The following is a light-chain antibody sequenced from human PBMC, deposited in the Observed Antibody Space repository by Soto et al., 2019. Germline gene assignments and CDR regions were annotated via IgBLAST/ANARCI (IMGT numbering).Light chain of an antibody. CDR1: SSDIGGYNY. Sequence: QSVLTQPASVSGSPGQSITISCAGTSSDIGGYNYVSWYQQHPGKAPKVMIYEVSNRPSGVSNRFSGSKSGNTASLTISGLHAEDEADYYCSSYTSSSTLYVFGTGTKLTVL. CDR3: SSYTSSSTLYV. V-gene: IGLV2-14*01. CDR2: EVS. J-gene: IGLJ1*01.